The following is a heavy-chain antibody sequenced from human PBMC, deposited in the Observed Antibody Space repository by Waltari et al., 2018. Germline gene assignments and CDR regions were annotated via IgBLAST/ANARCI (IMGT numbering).Heavy chain of an antibody. D-gene: IGHD5-12*01. CDR3: ARARIVATILDAFDI. Sequence: QVQLVQSGAEVRKPGASVKVSCKASGYTFTSYYMHWVRQAPGQGLEWMGIINPSGGSTSYAQKFQGRVTMTRDTSTSTVYMELSSLRSEDTAVYYCARARIVATILDAFDIWGQGTMVTVSS. V-gene: IGHV1-46*01. J-gene: IGHJ3*02. CDR2: INPSGGST. CDR1: GYTFTSYY.